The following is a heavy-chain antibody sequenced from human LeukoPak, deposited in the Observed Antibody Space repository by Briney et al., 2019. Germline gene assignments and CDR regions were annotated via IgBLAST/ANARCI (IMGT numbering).Heavy chain of an antibody. CDR3: ARPSGSYYFYYMDV. CDR2: INWNGDST. J-gene: IGHJ6*03. Sequence: GGSLRPSCAASGFTFDDYGMSWVRQAPGKGLEWVSGINWNGDSTGYADSVKCRFTISRDNAKNSLYLQMNRLRAEDTALYYCARPSGSYYFYYMDVWGKGTTVTVSS. CDR1: GFTFDDYG. V-gene: IGHV3-20*04. D-gene: IGHD1-26*01.